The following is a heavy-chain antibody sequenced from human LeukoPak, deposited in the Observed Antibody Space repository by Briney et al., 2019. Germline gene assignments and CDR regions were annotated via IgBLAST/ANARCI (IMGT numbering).Heavy chain of an antibody. V-gene: IGHV4-59*08. Sequence: SETLSLTCSVSGGSVSNYYWSWIRQPPGKGLEWIGYVYYTGSTNYNPSLKSRVTMFEDKSKNQFSLRLYSVTVADTAVYYCARHFAYSSSSYYDYWGQGSLVTVSS. CDR2: VYYTGST. J-gene: IGHJ4*02. CDR3: ARHFAYSSSSYYDY. CDR1: GGSVSNYY. D-gene: IGHD6-6*01.